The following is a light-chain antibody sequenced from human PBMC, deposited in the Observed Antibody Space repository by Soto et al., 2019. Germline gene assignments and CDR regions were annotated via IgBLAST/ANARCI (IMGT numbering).Light chain of an antibody. J-gene: IGLJ2*01. CDR1: TSNIGGNY. CDR3: AVWADRLSGVA. V-gene: IGLV1-47*01. CDR2: RNN. Sequence: QSVLTQPPSASATPGQRVTISCSGSTSNIGGNYVYWYQQLPGLAPKVLIYRNNERPSGVHDRFSGSKSGNSASLAISGLRYEDEADYYCAVWADRLSGVAFGGGTKLTVL.